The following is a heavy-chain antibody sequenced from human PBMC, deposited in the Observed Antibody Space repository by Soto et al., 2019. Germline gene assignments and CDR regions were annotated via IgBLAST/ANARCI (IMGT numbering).Heavy chain of an antibody. CDR2: IYYSGST. Sequence: QVQLQESGPGLVKPSQTLSLTCTVSGGSISSGDYYWSWIRQPPGKGLEWIGYIYYSGSTYYNPSLKSRXXIXVXKSKNQFSLKLSSVTAADTAVYYCARKNYYGSGIRYWGQGTLVTVSS. CDR3: ARKNYYGSGIRY. CDR1: GGSISSGDYY. J-gene: IGHJ4*02. D-gene: IGHD3-10*01. V-gene: IGHV4-30-4*01.